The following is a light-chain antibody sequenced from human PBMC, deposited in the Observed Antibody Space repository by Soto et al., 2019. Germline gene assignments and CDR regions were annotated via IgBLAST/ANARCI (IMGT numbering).Light chain of an antibody. Sequence: EIVLTQSPVTLSLSPGERATLSCRASQSVSSSYLAWYQQKPGQAPRLLIYGASSRATGIPARFSGSGSGTEFTLTISSLQSEDFAVYYCHQYHYWWTFGQGTKVDIK. V-gene: IGKV3D-7*01. CDR3: HQYHYWWT. J-gene: IGKJ1*01. CDR2: GAS. CDR1: QSVSSSY.